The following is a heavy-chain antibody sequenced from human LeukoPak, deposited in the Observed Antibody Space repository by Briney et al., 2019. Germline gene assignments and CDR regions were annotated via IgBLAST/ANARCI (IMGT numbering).Heavy chain of an antibody. CDR3: ARDNWIEAHYFDY. D-gene: IGHD1-20*01. V-gene: IGHV3-30*04. J-gene: IGHJ4*02. Sequence: GGSLRLSCAASGFTFSSYAMHWVRQAPGKGLVWVAVISYDGSNKYYADSVKGRFTISRDNSKNSLYLQMNSLRAEDTAVYYCARDNWIEAHYFDYWGQGTLVTVSS. CDR2: ISYDGSNK. CDR1: GFTFSSYA.